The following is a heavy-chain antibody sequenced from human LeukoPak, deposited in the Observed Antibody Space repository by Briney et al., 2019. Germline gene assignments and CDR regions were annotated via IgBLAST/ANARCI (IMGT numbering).Heavy chain of an antibody. V-gene: IGHV3-30-3*01. CDR1: GFTFSSYA. Sequence: GGSLRLSCAASGFTFSSYAMHWVRQAPGKGLEWVAVISYDGSNKYYAGSVKGRSTISRDNSKNTLYLQMNNLRAEDTAVYYCARGFHGDGVYFDYWGQGTLVTVSS. CDR3: ARGFHGDGVYFDY. CDR2: ISYDGSNK. D-gene: IGHD4-17*01. J-gene: IGHJ4*02.